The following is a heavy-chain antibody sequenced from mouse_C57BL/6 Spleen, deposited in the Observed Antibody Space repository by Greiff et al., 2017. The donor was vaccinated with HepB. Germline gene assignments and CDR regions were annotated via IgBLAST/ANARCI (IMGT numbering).Heavy chain of an antibody. D-gene: IGHD3-2*02. CDR1: GYTFTSYW. CDR3: ARSGSDSSGYGY. J-gene: IGHJ2*01. CDR2: IDPSDSYT. Sequence: VQLQQPGAELVKPGASVKLSCKASGYTFTSYWMQWVKQRPGQGLEWIGEIDPSDSYTNYNQKFKGKATLTVDTSSSTAYMQLSSLTSEDSAVYYCARSGSDSSGYGYWGQGTTLTVSS. V-gene: IGHV1-50*01.